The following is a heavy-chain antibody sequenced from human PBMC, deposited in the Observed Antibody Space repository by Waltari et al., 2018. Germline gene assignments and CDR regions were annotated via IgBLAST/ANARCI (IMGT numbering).Heavy chain of an antibody. CDR3: ARIYYGSGSYYTPYYFDY. Sequence: QVQLQQWGAGLLKPSETLSLTCAVYGGSFSGYYWSWIRQPPGKGLEWIGEINHSGSTNYSPSLKSRVTISVDTSKNQFSLKLSSVTAADTAVYYCARIYYGSGSYYTPYYFDYWGQGTLVTVSS. CDR1: GGSFSGYY. D-gene: IGHD3-10*01. CDR2: INHSGST. V-gene: IGHV4-34*01. J-gene: IGHJ4*02.